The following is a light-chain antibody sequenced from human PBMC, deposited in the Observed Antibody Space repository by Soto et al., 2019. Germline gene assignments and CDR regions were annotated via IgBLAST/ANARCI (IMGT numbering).Light chain of an antibody. V-gene: IGKV4-1*01. J-gene: IGKJ2*02. CDR3: QQYYSTPCT. Sequence: DIVMTQSPDSLAVSLGERATINCKSSQSVLYSSNNKNYLAWYQQKPGQPPKLLIYWASTRESGVPDRFSGSGSATDFALTISRLQAEVVAVYYCQQYYSTPCTFGQGTKLEIK. CDR1: QSVLYSSNNKNY. CDR2: WAS.